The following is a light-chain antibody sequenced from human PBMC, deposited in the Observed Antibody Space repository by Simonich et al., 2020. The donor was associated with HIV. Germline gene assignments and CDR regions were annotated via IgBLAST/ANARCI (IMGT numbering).Light chain of an antibody. J-gene: IGKJ1*01. CDR2: KAS. CDR1: QSISSW. CDR3: QQYNSYSWT. Sequence: DIQMTQSPSTLSASVGDRVTITCRASQSISSWLAWYQQKPGKAPKHLIYKASSLESGVPSRFRGSGSGTEFTLTISSLQPDDFATYYCQQYNSYSWTFGQGTKVEIK. V-gene: IGKV1-5*03.